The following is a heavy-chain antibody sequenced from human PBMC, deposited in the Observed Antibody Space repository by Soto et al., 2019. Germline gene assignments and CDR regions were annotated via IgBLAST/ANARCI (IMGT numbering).Heavy chain of an antibody. CDR3: ARGHGHGGSSFDF. V-gene: IGHV4-59*01. CDR1: GGSTHSYY. D-gene: IGHD3-10*01. J-gene: IGHJ4*02. Sequence: QVQLQESGPGLVKPSETLSLTCTVSGGSTHSYYWAWIRQPPGKGLEWMGYVHYNGDTNYNPSLKSRVTISVHASKNQFSQKLTSVTPADTAVYYCARGHGHGGSSFDFWGQGTLVTVSS. CDR2: VHYNGDT.